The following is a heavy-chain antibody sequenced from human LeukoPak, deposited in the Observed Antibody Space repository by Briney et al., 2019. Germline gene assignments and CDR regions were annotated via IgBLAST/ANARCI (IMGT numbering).Heavy chain of an antibody. CDR2: INHSGST. J-gene: IGHJ4*02. CDR1: GGSFSGYY. V-gene: IGHV4-34*01. CDR3: ARGRLYCYGSGSYHFDY. D-gene: IGHD3-10*01. Sequence: PSETLSLTCAVYGGSFSGYYWSWIRQPPGKGLEWIGEINHSGSTNYNPSLKSRVTISVDTSKNQFSLKLSSVTAADTAVYYCARGRLYCYGSGSYHFDYWGQGTLVTVSS.